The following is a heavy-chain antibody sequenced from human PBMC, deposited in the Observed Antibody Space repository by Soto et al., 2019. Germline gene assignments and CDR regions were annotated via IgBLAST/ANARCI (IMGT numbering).Heavy chain of an antibody. CDR3: ASWHLREHAYDI. V-gene: IGHV3-53*01. D-gene: IGHD4-17*01. CDR1: GLTVSGKKY. CDR2: LYDVDGT. Sequence: DVQLVESGGGLIQPGESLRLCCAAFGLTVSGKKYMAWVRQAPGKGLEWVSALYDVDGTYYADSVKGRFTTSRDSSKTTVSLQMNSLRPDDTAVYYCASWHLREHAYDIWGQGTTVTVSS. J-gene: IGHJ3*02.